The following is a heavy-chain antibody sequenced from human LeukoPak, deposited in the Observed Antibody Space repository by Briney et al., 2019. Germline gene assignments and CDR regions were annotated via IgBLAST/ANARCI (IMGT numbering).Heavy chain of an antibody. CDR1: GFTFTNAW. D-gene: IGHD3-22*01. V-gene: IGHV3-74*01. Sequence: GGPLRLSCVDSGFTFTNAWMHWVRQAPGKGLVWVSRINSDGSSTSYADSVKGRFTISRDNAKNTLYLQMNSLRAEDTAVYYCARVGWDDSSDYWGQGTLVTVSS. CDR2: INSDGSST. J-gene: IGHJ4*02. CDR3: ARVGWDDSSDY.